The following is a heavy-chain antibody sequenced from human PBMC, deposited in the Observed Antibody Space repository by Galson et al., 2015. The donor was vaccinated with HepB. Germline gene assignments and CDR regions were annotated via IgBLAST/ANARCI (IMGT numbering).Heavy chain of an antibody. D-gene: IGHD6-6*01. Sequence: SLRLSCAASGFTFSSYGMHWVRQAPGKGLEWVAVIWYDGSNKYYADSVKGRFTISRDNSKNTLYLQMNSLRTEDTAVYYCARASYSSSSASTPLGYWGQGTLVTVSS. CDR2: IWYDGSNK. J-gene: IGHJ4*02. V-gene: IGHV3-33*01. CDR3: ARASYSSSSASTPLGY. CDR1: GFTFSSYG.